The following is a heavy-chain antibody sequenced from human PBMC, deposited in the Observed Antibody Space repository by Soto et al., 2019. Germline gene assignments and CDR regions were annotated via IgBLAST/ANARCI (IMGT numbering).Heavy chain of an antibody. V-gene: IGHV4-31*03. D-gene: IGHD3-3*01. CDR2: IYYSGST. J-gene: IGHJ4*02. CDR3: ARGRDYDFWSGFPRAYFDY. CDR1: GGSISSGGYY. Sequence: QVQLQESGPGLVKPSQTLSLTCTVSGGSISSGGYYWSWIRQHPGKGLEWIGYIYYSGSTYYNPSLKRRVTISVDTSKNQFSLKLSSVTAADTAVYYCARGRDYDFWSGFPRAYFDYWGQGTLVTVSS.